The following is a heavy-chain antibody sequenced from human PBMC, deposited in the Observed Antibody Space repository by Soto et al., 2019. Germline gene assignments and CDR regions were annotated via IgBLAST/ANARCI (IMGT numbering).Heavy chain of an antibody. V-gene: IGHV1-3*01. CDR3: ARGVRYYDFWSGYSGDYYYYYGMDV. Sequence: QVQLVQSGAEVKKPGASVKVSCKASEYTFTSYAMHWVRQAPGQRLEWMGWINAGNGNTKYSQKFQGRVTITRDTSASTAYMELSSLRSEDTAVYYCARGVRYYDFWSGYSGDYYYYYGMDVWGQGTTVTVSS. D-gene: IGHD3-3*01. CDR2: INAGNGNT. J-gene: IGHJ6*02. CDR1: EYTFTSYA.